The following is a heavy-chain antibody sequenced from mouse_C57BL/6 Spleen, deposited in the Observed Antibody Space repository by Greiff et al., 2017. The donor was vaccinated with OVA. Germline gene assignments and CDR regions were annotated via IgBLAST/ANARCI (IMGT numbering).Heavy chain of an antibody. J-gene: IGHJ3*01. CDR1: GFSLTSYG. V-gene: IGHV2-2*01. CDR3: ARNPYDGYYVWFAY. Sequence: QVQLKESGPGLVQPSQSLSITCTVSGFSLTSYGVHWVRQSPGKGLEWLGVIWSGGSTDYNAAFISRLSISKDNSKSQVFFKMNSLQADDTAIYYCARNPYDGYYVWFAYWGQGTLVTVSA. CDR2: IWSGGST. D-gene: IGHD2-3*01.